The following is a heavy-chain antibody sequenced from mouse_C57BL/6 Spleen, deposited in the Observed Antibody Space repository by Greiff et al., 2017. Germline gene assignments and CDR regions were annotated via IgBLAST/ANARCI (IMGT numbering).Heavy chain of an antibody. CDR3: ASQGGYYGGFFDY. CDR2: ISNGGGST. Sequence: EVQLVESGGGLVQPGGSLKLSCAASGFTFSDYYMYWVRQTPEKRLEWVAYISNGGGSTYYPDTVKGRFTISRDNAKNTLYLQMGRLKSEDTAMYYCASQGGYYGGFFDYWGQGTTLTVSS. CDR1: GFTFSDYY. J-gene: IGHJ2*01. D-gene: IGHD1-1*01. V-gene: IGHV5-12*01.